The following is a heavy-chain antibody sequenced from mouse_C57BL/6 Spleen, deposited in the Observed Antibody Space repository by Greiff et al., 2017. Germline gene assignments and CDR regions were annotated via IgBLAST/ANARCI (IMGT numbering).Heavy chain of an antibody. J-gene: IGHJ4*01. V-gene: IGHV5-4*01. CDR2: ISDGGSYT. CDR3: ARGDYYGSRGAMDY. Sequence: EVHLVESGGGLVKPGGSLKLSCAASGFTFSSYAMSWVRQTPEKRLEWVATISDGGSYTYYPDNVKGRFTISRDNAKNNLYLQMSHLKSEDTAMYYCARGDYYGSRGAMDYWGQGTSVTVSS. CDR1: GFTFSSYA. D-gene: IGHD1-1*01.